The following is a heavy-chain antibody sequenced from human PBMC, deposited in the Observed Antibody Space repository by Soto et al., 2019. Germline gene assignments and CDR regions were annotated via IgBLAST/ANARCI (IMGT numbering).Heavy chain of an antibody. D-gene: IGHD3-10*01. Sequence: GGSLRLSCAASGFTFSSYAMSWVRQAPGKGLEWVSAISGSGGSTYYADSVKGRFTISRDNSMNTLYLQMNSLRAEDTAVYYCAKDNTMVRGVIITGGFDYWGQGNLVTVSS. J-gene: IGHJ4*02. CDR3: AKDNTMVRGVIITGGFDY. CDR2: ISGSGGST. CDR1: GFTFSSYA. V-gene: IGHV3-23*01.